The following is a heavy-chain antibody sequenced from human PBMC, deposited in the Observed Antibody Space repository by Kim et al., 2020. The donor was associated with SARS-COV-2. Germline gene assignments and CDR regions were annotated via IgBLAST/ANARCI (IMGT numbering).Heavy chain of an antibody. CDR3: ARGRDRDDTSAMDV. J-gene: IGHJ6*02. Sequence: ADSVKGRFTISRDNSKNPLYLQMGGLRAEDMAVYYCARGRDRDDTSAMDVWGQGTTVTVSS. V-gene: IGHV3-64*02. D-gene: IGHD3-9*01.